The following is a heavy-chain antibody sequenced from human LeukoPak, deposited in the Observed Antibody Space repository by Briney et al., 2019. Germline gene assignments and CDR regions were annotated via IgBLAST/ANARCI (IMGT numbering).Heavy chain of an antibody. CDR2: ISAYNGNT. V-gene: IGHV1-18*01. D-gene: IGHD3-22*01. CDR1: GYTFTSYG. CDR3: ARDPYDSSGYDYVY. Sequence: ASVRVSSKASGYTFTSYGISWVRQAPGQGREWMGWISAYNGNTNYAQKLQGRVTMTTDTSTSTAYMELRSLRSDDTAVYYCARDPYDSSGYDYVYWGQGTLVTVSS. J-gene: IGHJ4*02.